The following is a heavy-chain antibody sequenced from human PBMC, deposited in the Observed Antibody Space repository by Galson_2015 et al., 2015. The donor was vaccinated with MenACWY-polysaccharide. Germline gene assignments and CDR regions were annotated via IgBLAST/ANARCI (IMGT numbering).Heavy chain of an antibody. CDR2: IKSDGSST. Sequence: SLRLSCAASGFTFITYWMHWVRQAPGRGLVWVSRIKSDGSSTNYADSVKGRFTISRDNAKNTLYLQMNSLRAEDTALYYCARGYSAYDWGQGTLVTVSA. CDR3: ARGYSAYD. V-gene: IGHV3-74*01. CDR1: GFTFITYW. J-gene: IGHJ4*02. D-gene: IGHD5-12*01.